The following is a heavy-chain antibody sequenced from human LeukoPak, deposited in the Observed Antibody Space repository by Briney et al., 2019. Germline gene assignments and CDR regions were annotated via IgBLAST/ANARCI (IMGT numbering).Heavy chain of an antibody. CDR1: GFTFSSSW. V-gene: IGHV3-74*01. J-gene: IGHJ6*03. Sequence: GGSLRLSCAASGFTFSSSWMHWVRQAQGKGLVWVSRINSDGSSTTYADSVKGRFTISRDNVKNTLYLQMNSLRAEDTAVYYCARAPNYYDSKAAGYYMDVWGKGTTVTVSS. CDR2: INSDGSST. CDR3: ARAPNYYDSKAAGYYMDV. D-gene: IGHD3-22*01.